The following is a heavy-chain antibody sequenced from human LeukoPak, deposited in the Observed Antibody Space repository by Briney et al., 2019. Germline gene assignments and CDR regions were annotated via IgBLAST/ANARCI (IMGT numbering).Heavy chain of an antibody. V-gene: IGHV3-23*01. J-gene: IGHJ5*02. CDR1: GFTFSSYA. CDR3: AKSNGGDDYGDYPS. D-gene: IGHD4-17*01. Sequence: GGSLRLSXAASGFTFSSYAMSWVRQPPGKGLEWVSAISGSGGSTYYADSVKGRFTISRDNSKNTLYLQMNSLRAEDTAVYYCAKSNGGDDYGDYPSWGQGTLVTVSS. CDR2: ISGSGGST.